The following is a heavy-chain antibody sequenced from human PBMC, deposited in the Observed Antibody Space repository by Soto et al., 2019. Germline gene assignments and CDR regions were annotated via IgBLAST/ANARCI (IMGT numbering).Heavy chain of an antibody. CDR2: ISYDGSNK. J-gene: IGHJ6*02. V-gene: IGHV3-30*18. Sequence: QVQLVESGGGVVQPGRSLRLCCAASGFTFSSYGMHWVRQAPGKGLEWVAVISYDGSNKNYADSVKGRFTISRDNSKNTQYLQMNSLRAEDTAVYYCAKEVWSGPMDVWGQGTTVTVSS. CDR3: AKEVWSGPMDV. D-gene: IGHD3-3*01. CDR1: GFTFSSYG.